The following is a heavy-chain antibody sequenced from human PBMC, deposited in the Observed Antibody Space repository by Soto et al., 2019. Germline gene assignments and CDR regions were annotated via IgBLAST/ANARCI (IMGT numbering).Heavy chain of an antibody. D-gene: IGHD1-26*01. J-gene: IGHJ6*02. CDR2: INHSGST. V-gene: IGHV4-34*01. CDR3: ARVPGELLLRLDYYYGMEV. CDR1: GGSFSGYY. Sequence: SETLSLTCAVYGGSFSGYYWSWIRQPPGKGLEWIGEINHSGSTNYNPSLKSRVTISVDTSKNQFSLKLSSVTAADTAVYYCARVPGELLLRLDYYYGMEVWGQGTTVTVSS.